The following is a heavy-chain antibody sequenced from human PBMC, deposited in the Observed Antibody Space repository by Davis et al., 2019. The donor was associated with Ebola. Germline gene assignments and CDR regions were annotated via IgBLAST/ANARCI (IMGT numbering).Heavy chain of an antibody. D-gene: IGHD5-12*01. J-gene: IGHJ4*02. CDR3: ARWIVSPAKIDY. V-gene: IGHV1-69*13. CDR2: IIPIFGTA. CDR1: GGTFSSYA. Sequence: SVKVSCKASGGTFSSYAISWVRQAPGQGLEWMGGIIPIFGTANYAQKFQGRVTITADESTSTAYMELSSLRSDDTAVYYCARWIVSPAKIDYWGQGTLVTVSS.